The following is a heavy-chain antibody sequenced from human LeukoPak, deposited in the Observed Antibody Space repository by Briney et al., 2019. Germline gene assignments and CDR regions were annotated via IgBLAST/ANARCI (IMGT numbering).Heavy chain of an antibody. D-gene: IGHD1-20*01. CDR3: ARGHNSTLPD. CDR2: IKEDGSEK. Sequence: PGGSLRLSCAASTFTLSKYWMTWVRQAPGKGLEWVADIKEDGSEKYYVDSVKGRFTISRDNAKNSMYLEMNSLRAEDTAVYYCARGHNSTLPDWGQGSLVTVSS. V-gene: IGHV3-7*04. CDR1: TFTLSKYW. J-gene: IGHJ4*02.